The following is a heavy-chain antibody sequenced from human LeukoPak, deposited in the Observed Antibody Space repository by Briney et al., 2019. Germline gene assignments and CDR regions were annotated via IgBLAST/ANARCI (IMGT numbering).Heavy chain of an antibody. CDR3: ARAPRRSSGWYGILEGYYYYYYMDV. CDR1: GGSFSGYY. J-gene: IGHJ6*03. CDR2: INHSGST. Sequence: SETLSLTCAVYGGSFSGYYWSWIRQPPGKGLEWIGEINHSGSTNYNPSLKSRVTISVVTSKNQFSLKLTSVTAADTAVYYCARAPRRSSGWYGILEGYYYYYYMDVWGKGTTVTVSS. V-gene: IGHV4-34*01. D-gene: IGHD6-19*01.